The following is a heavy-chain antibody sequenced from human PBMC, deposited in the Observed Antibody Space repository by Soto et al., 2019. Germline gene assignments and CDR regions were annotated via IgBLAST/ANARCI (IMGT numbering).Heavy chain of an antibody. V-gene: IGHV3-21*01. CDR3: ARDQSGEPPWDY. Sequence: GESLKISCAASGFTFSSYSMNWVRQAPGKGLEWVSSISSSSSYIYYADSVKGRFTISRDNAKNSLYLQMNSLRAEDTAVYYCARDQSGEPPWDYWGQGTLVTVSS. J-gene: IGHJ4*02. CDR1: GFTFSSYS. D-gene: IGHD4-17*01. CDR2: ISSSSSYI.